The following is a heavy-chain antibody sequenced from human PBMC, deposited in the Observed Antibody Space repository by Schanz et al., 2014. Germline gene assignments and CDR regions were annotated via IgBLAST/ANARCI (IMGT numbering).Heavy chain of an antibody. CDR2: TSSDGSLK. Sequence: QVQLVESGGGVVQPGRSLRLSCAASGFTFSSYAAHWVRQAPDKGLVWVAVTSSDGSLKYYADSVKGRFTISRDNSRDTVYLQMNSLRAEDTAVYYCAKRVVVPTTSYYFDYWGQGTLVTVSS. CDR3: AKRVVVPTTSYYFDY. D-gene: IGHD2-15*01. CDR1: GFTFSSYA. J-gene: IGHJ4*02. V-gene: IGHV3-30*04.